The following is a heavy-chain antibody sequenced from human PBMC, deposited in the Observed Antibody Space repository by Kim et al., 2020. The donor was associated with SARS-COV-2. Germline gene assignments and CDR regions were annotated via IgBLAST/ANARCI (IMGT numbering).Heavy chain of an antibody. CDR3: ARGYRATIGY. V-gene: IGHV4-34*01. CDR2: GSL. J-gene: IGHJ4*02. Sequence: GSLTYTPSLKRRITISVDTSKNQFSLKLNSVTAADTAVYYCARGYRATIGYWGQGTLVTVSS. D-gene: IGHD1-26*01.